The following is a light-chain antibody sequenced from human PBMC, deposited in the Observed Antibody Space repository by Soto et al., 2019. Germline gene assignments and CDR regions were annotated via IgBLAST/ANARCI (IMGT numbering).Light chain of an antibody. Sequence: IQLTRSPSSLSASVGDRVTITCRSSQGISSYLTWYQPKPWKAPKLLIYAASTLQSGVPSRFSGSGSGTDFTLTISSLQPEDFATYYCQQLNSYPLTFGPGTKVDIK. J-gene: IGKJ3*01. CDR2: AAS. V-gene: IGKV1-9*01. CDR1: QGISSY. CDR3: QQLNSYPLT.